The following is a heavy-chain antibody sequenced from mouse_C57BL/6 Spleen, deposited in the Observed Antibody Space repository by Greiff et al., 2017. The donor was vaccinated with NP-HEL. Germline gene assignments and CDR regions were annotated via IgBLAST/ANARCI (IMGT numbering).Heavy chain of an antibody. D-gene: IGHD2-4*01. CDR1: GYTFTSYW. CDR3: ARCDDYDVAWFAY. Sequence: VQLQQSGAELVKPGASVKLSCKASGYTFTSYWMHWVKQRPGQGLEWIGMIHPNSGSTNYNEKFKSKATLTVDKSSSTAYMQLSSLTSEDSAVYYCARCDDYDVAWFAYWGQGTLVTVSA. V-gene: IGHV1-64*01. J-gene: IGHJ3*01. CDR2: IHPNSGST.